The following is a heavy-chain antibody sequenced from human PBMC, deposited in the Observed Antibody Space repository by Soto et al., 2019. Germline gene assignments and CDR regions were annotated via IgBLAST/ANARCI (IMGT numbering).Heavy chain of an antibody. J-gene: IGHJ4*02. V-gene: IGHV4-30-4*01. Sequence: SETLSLTCTVSGGSVSSGDYYWSWIRQPPGKGLEWIGYIYFSGSTYYNPSLKSRVTISVDTSKNQFSLKLSSVTAADTAVYYCARVGDYYDKRPFDYWGQGTLVTVSS. CDR1: GGSVSSGDYY. CDR2: IYFSGST. D-gene: IGHD3-22*01. CDR3: ARVGDYYDKRPFDY.